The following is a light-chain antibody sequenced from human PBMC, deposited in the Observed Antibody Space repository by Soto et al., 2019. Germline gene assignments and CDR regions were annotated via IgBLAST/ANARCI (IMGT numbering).Light chain of an antibody. CDR2: GTS. V-gene: IGKV3-20*01. CDR3: QQYVSWT. J-gene: IGKJ1*01. Sequence: DIVLTQSPGTLSVSPGERATLSCRASQTISSNYLAWYQQKPGQPPSLLIYGTSSRATGIPDRFSGSWSGTFFALTISRLEPEDAAIYYCQQYVSWTFGQGTKVEIK. CDR1: QTISSNY.